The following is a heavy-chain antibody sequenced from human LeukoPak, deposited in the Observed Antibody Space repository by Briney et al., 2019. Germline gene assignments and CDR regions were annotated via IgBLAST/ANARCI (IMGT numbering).Heavy chain of an antibody. Sequence: TGGSLRLSCAASGFTFSSYAMSWVRQAPGKGLDWVSLISDSVGGTYYADSVKGRFTISRDNSKNTLYLQMNSLRAEDTAVYYCAKGGSSGWYHLDFWGQGTLVTVSS. CDR3: AKGGSSGWYHLDF. V-gene: IGHV3-23*01. CDR2: ISDSVGGT. D-gene: IGHD6-19*01. J-gene: IGHJ4*02. CDR1: GFTFSSYA.